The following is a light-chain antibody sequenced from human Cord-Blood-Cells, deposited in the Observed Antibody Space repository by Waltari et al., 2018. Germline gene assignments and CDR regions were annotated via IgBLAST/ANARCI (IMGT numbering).Light chain of an antibody. Sequence: QSALTQPASVSGFPGQSITISCTGTSSDVGGYNYVSWYQQHPGKAPKLMIYDVSNRPSGVSNRVSGSKSGNTASLTISGLQAEDEADYYCSSYTSSSTYVFGTGTKVTVL. V-gene: IGLV2-14*01. J-gene: IGLJ1*01. CDR1: SSDVGGYNY. CDR2: DVS. CDR3: SSYTSSSTYV.